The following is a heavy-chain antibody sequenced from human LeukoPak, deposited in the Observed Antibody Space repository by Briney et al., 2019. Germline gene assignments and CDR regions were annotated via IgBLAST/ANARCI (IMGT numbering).Heavy chain of an antibody. V-gene: IGHV3-23*01. CDR1: GFTFSVAA. CDR3: AKDIQLST. CDR2: IDASGEST. D-gene: IGHD5-24*01. J-gene: IGHJ3*01. Sequence: GGSLRLSCAASGFTFSVAAMTWVRQAPGKGLEWVSLIDASGESTYYADSVKGRFTISRDNSKNTLSLQMSSLRVEDTAMYFCAKDIQLSTWGLGTMVTVSS.